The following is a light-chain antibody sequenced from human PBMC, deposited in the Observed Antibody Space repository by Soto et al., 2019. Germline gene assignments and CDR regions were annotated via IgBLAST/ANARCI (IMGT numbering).Light chain of an antibody. J-gene: IGKJ4*01. CDR1: QSVSSNQ. CDR2: GTS. V-gene: IGKV3-20*01. CDR3: QHYDNTPT. Sequence: EIVIAQVSATLSVSPGERATLSWRASQSVSSNQIAWYQQRPGQTPRLLMCGTSSRAPGIPDRFSGSGSGTGFTLTIRRLEPEDFAVYYCQHYDNTPTFGGGTKVDIK.